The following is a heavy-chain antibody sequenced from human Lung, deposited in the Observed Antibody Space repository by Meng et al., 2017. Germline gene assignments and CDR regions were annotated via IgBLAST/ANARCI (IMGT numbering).Heavy chain of an antibody. CDR1: GYTFTSYG. Sequence: QVQLVQSGAEVKKPGAPVKVSCKASGYTFTSYGISWVRQAPGQGLEWMGWISTYNGNTNYAQKLQGRVTMTTDTSTSTAYMELRSLTSDDTAVYYCARDGDIVLVRDWFDPWAREPWSPSPQ. CDR3: ARDGDIVLVRDWFDP. D-gene: IGHD2-8*02. V-gene: IGHV1-18*01. CDR2: ISTYNGNT. J-gene: IGHJ5*02.